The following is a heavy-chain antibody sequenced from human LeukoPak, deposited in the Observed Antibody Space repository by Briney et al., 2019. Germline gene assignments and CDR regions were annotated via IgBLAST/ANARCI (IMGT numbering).Heavy chain of an antibody. CDR3: ARDPPITMVRGVILHYFDY. CDR1: GFTFSSHG. J-gene: IGHJ4*02. CDR2: IWYDGSNK. D-gene: IGHD3-10*01. V-gene: IGHV3-33*01. Sequence: PGRSLRLSCAASGFTFSSHGMHWVRQAPGKGLEWVAVIWYDGSNKYYADSVKGRFTISRDNSKNTLYLQMNSLRAEDTAVYYCARDPPITMVRGVILHYFDYWGQGTLVTVSS.